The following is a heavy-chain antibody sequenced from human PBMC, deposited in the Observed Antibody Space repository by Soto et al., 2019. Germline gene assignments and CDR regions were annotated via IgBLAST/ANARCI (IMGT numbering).Heavy chain of an antibody. CDR2: INAGNGNT. Sequence: QVQLVQSGAEVKKPGASVKVSCKASGYTITSYAMHWVRQAPGQRLEWMGWINAGNGNTKYSQKFQGRVTITRDTSASTSYMELSSLRSEDTAVYYCARGAYYDFWSGYYIGWFDPWGQGTLVTVSS. D-gene: IGHD3-3*01. CDR3: ARGAYYDFWSGYYIGWFDP. V-gene: IGHV1-3*01. CDR1: GYTITSYA. J-gene: IGHJ5*02.